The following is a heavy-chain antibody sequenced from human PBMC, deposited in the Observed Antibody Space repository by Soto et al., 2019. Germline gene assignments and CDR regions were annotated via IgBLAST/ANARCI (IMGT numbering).Heavy chain of an antibody. CDR2: ISSSSSTI. CDR1: GFTFSSYS. CDR3: VRVEQWLRLPSRCLVS. D-gene: IGHD5-12*01. V-gene: IGHV3-48*01. Sequence: GGSLILSCAASGFTFSSYSMNWVRQAPGKGLEWVSYISSSSSTIYYADSVKGRFTISRDNAKNSLYLQMNSLRAEDTAVYYCVRVEQWLRLPSRCLVSRGQGTLVTVSS. J-gene: IGHJ1*01.